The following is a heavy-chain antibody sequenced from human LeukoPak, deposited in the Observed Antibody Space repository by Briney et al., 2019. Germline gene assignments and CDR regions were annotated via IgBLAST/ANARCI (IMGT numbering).Heavy chain of an antibody. Sequence: PGGSLRLSCAASGFTFSSYAMSWVRQAPGKGLEWASAISGSGGSTYYADSVKGRFTISRDNSKNTLYLQMNSLRAEDTAVYYCAKGVVWGSYRYTLDYWGQGTLVTVSS. J-gene: IGHJ4*02. V-gene: IGHV3-23*01. CDR2: ISGSGGST. D-gene: IGHD3-16*02. CDR1: GFTFSSYA. CDR3: AKGVVWGSYRYTLDY.